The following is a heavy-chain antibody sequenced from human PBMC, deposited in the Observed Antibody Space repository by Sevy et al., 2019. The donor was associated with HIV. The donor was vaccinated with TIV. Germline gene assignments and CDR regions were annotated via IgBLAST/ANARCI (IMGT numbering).Heavy chain of an antibody. J-gene: IGHJ4*02. CDR2: ISYDGSNK. Sequence: GGYLRLSCAASGFTFSSYGMHWVRQAPGKGLERVAVISYDGSNKYYADSVKGRFTISRDNSKNTLYLQMNSLRAEDTAVYYCAKDLRDVVVVAATLSFDYWGQGTLVTVSS. CDR3: AKDLRDVVVVAATLSFDY. CDR1: GFTFSSYG. D-gene: IGHD2-15*01. V-gene: IGHV3-30*18.